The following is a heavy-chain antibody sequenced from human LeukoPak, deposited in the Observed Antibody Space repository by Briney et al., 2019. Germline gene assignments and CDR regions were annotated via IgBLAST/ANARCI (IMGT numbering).Heavy chain of an antibody. Sequence: SETLSLTCTVSGDSMSDYYWSWIRQPAGEGLEWIGRIFSSGSTNYNPSLKGRVTMSVDTSKNQFSLRLSSVTAADTAVYYCARHDRYCSGGSCPYDAFDIWGQGTMVTVSS. CDR1: GDSMSDYY. CDR2: IFSSGST. CDR3: ARHDRYCSGGSCPYDAFDI. J-gene: IGHJ3*02. D-gene: IGHD2-15*01. V-gene: IGHV4-4*07.